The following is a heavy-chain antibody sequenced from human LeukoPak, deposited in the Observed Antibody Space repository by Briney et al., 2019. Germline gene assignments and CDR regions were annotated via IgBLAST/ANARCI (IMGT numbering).Heavy chain of an antibody. Sequence: KPSETLSLTCAVYGGSFSGYYWSWIRQPPGKQLEWIGEINHSGSTNYNPSLKSRVTISLDTSKNQFSLKLSSVTAADTAVYYCARAITGKGGYFDLWGRGTLVTVSS. CDR3: ARAITGKGGYFDL. J-gene: IGHJ2*01. D-gene: IGHD1-20*01. CDR1: GGSFSGYY. CDR2: INHSGST. V-gene: IGHV4-34*01.